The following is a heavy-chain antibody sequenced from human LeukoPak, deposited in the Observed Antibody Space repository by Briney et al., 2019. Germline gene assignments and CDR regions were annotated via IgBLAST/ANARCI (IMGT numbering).Heavy chain of an antibody. CDR3: ARAAAGDGSEFDP. CDR2: IYSGGST. CDR1: GFTVSSNH. J-gene: IGHJ5*02. Sequence: GGSLRLSCAASGFTVSSNHMSWVRQAPGKGLEWVSVIYSGGSTYYADSVKGRFTISRDNSKNTLYLQMNSLRAEDTAVYYCARAAAGDGSEFDPWGQGTLVTVSS. V-gene: IGHV3-53*01. D-gene: IGHD7-27*01.